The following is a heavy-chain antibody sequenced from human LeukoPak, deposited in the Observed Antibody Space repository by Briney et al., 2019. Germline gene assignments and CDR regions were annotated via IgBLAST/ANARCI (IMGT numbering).Heavy chain of an antibody. J-gene: IGHJ6*03. Sequence: GGSLRLSCAASGFTFSSFWMSWVRQAPGKGRGWGANIKQDGSEKYYVDSVKGRFTISRDNAKNSLYLQMSSLRAEDTAVYYCARDPGYYYYMDVWGKGTTVTVSS. V-gene: IGHV3-7*01. CDR2: IKQDGSEK. CDR1: GFTFSSFW. CDR3: ARDPGYYYYMDV.